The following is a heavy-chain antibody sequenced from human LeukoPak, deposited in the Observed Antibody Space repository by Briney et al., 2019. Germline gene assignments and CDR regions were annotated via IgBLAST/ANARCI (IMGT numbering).Heavy chain of an antibody. V-gene: IGHV4-34*01. CDR3: ARRSRYSSGWYAFDY. D-gene: IGHD6-19*01. CDR2: INHSGST. Sequence: SETLSLTCTVSGGSISSYYWSWIRQPPGKGLEWIGEINHSGSTNYNPSLKSRVTISVDTSKNQFSLKLSSVTAADTAVYYCARRSRYSSGWYAFDYWGQGTLVTVSS. J-gene: IGHJ4*02. CDR1: GGSISSYY.